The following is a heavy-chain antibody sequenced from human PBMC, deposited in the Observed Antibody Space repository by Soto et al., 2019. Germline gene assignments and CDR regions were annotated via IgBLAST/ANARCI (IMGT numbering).Heavy chain of an antibody. D-gene: IGHD5-12*01. CDR1: GFPFSSYW. CDR2: INSDGTST. Sequence: EVQLVESGGGLVQPGGSLRLSCAASGFPFSSYWIHWVRQAPGKGLVWVSRINSDGTSTNHADSVKGRFTISRDNAKNTVHLQMNSLRDEDTAVYYCARGGYSAGFDPWGQGIQVTISS. CDR3: ARGGYSAGFDP. V-gene: IGHV3-74*01. J-gene: IGHJ5*02.